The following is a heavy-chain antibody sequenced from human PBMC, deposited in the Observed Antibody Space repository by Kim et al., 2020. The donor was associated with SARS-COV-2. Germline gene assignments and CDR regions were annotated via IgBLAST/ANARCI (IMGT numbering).Heavy chain of an antibody. CDR3: MKGGWGWIWDH. CDR2: IDGSDGTT. CDR1: GFTFIGHA. J-gene: IGHJ4*02. Sequence: GGSLRRSCTTSGFTFIGHAMSWVRQAPGQGLEWVSSIDGSDGTTYYVDSVKGRFTNSRDDAKNTLYLQMRAFRADDTATYYCMKGGWGWIWDHWGQGTL. V-gene: IGHV3-23*01. D-gene: IGHD2-2*03.